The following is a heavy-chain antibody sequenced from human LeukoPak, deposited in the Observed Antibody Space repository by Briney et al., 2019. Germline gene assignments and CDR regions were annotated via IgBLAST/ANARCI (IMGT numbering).Heavy chain of an antibody. Sequence: SETLSLTCTVSGGSISTYYWSWIRQPPGKALEWIGYIYYSGITSYNPSLKSRVTISVDTSKNQFSLKLTSVTAADTAVYHCARAPNDYGDYGPLDLWGQGTLVIVSS. CDR3: ARAPNDYGDYGPLDL. CDR2: IYYSGIT. J-gene: IGHJ5*02. D-gene: IGHD4-17*01. CDR1: GGSISTYY. V-gene: IGHV4-59*01.